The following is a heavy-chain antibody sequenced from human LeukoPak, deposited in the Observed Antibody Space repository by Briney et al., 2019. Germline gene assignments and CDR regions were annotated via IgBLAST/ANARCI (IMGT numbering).Heavy chain of an antibody. Sequence: ASVKVSCKVSGGTNFAISWVRQAPGQGLEWMGGIIPVLDVANSAQKFQGRVTFTADKSTSTAYMELSSLRPEDTAMYFCARGDSDDSGDFRTLEFWGQGTLATVSS. J-gene: IGHJ4*02. V-gene: IGHV1-69*10. CDR3: ARGDSDDSGDFRTLEF. CDR2: IIPVLDVA. D-gene: IGHD4-17*01. CDR1: GGTNFA.